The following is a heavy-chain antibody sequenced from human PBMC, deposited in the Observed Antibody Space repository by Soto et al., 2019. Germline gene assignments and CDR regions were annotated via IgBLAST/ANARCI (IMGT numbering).Heavy chain of an antibody. CDR3: AKNAGTS. Sequence: EVQLLESGGGLVQPGGSLRLSCSASGFAFSANDMTWVRQAPGRGLEWVSTIGGGTYYADSVKGRFTISRDNSKNSLYLQMNSLRAEDTAIYYCAKNAGTSWGQGTLVTVSS. CDR2: IGGGT. CDR1: GFAFSAND. D-gene: IGHD1-1*01. J-gene: IGHJ5*02. V-gene: IGHV3-23*01.